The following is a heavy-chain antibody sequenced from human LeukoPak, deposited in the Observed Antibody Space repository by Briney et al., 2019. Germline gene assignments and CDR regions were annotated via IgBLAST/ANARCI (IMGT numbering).Heavy chain of an antibody. D-gene: IGHD1-7*01. CDR2: IYPGDSDT. V-gene: IGHV5-51*01. CDR1: GYSFTSYW. Sequence: GESLKISLKGSGYSFTSYWIGWGRARPGKGLGWMGIIYPGDSDTRYSPSFQGQVTISADKSISTAYLQWSSLKASDTAMYYCARLVELRAIDYWGQGTLVTVSS. J-gene: IGHJ4*02. CDR3: ARLVELRAIDY.